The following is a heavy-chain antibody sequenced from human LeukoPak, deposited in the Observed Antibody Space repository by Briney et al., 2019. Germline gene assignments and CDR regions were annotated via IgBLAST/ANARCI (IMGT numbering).Heavy chain of an antibody. CDR2: IYTSGST. CDR1: GGSISSGSYY. J-gene: IGHJ3*02. V-gene: IGHV4-61*02. CDR3: ARGTGRTKHAFDI. D-gene: IGHD4-17*01. Sequence: PSETPSLTCTVSGGSISSGSYYWSWIRQPAGKGLEWIGRIYTSGSTNYNPSLKSRVTISVDTSKNQFSLKLSSVTAADTAVYYCARGTGRTKHAFDIWGQGTMVTVSS.